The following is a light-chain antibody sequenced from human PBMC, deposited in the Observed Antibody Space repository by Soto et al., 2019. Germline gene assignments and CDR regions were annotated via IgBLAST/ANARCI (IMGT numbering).Light chain of an antibody. J-gene: IGLJ2*01. Sequence: QSALTQPASVSGSPGQSITISCTGTSSDVGSNKFVSWYQQYPGKAPKLMIYEGSKRPSGVSNRFSGSKSGNTASLTISGPQAEDEAEYYCCSYARSSASVIFGGGTKVTVL. CDR2: EGS. CDR1: SSDVGSNKF. CDR3: CSYARSSASVI. V-gene: IGLV2-23*01.